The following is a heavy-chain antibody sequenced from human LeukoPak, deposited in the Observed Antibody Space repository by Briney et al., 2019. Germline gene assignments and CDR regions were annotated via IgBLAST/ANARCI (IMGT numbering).Heavy chain of an antibody. V-gene: IGHV3-48*01. CDR2: ISTSSNTI. Sequence: GGALRLFCEGSGCFCSDYSMSWVLQDPGKGLEWLSFISTSSNTIYYADSVGGRFTVSRYNGNNLLFLQMTGLRAEDTAAYYCARGAAHSYGYFSDYWGQGIPVAVSS. D-gene: IGHD5-18*01. CDR1: GCFCSDYS. J-gene: IGHJ4*02. CDR3: ARGAAHSYGYFSDY.